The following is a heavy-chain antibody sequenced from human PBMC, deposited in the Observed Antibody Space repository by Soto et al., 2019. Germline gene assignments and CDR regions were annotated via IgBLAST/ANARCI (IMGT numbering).Heavy chain of an antibody. Sequence: QVQLQESGPGLVKPSQTLSLTCTVSGGSISSGDYYWSWIRQPPGKGLEWIGYIYYSGSTYYNPSLKSRVTISVDTSKNQFSLKLSSVTAADTAVYCCAIIIAAAGRKWPFDYWGQGTLVTVSS. CDR1: GGSISSGDYY. D-gene: IGHD6-13*01. V-gene: IGHV4-30-4*01. CDR2: IYYSGST. J-gene: IGHJ4*02. CDR3: AIIIAAAGRKWPFDY.